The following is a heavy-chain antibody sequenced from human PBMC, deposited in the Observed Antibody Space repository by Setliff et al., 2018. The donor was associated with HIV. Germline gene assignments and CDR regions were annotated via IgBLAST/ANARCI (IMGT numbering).Heavy chain of an antibody. Sequence: PGGSLRLSCAASGFTLSDHHMNWIRRAPGKGLEWVSYISHSGGTIKYADSVKGRFTISGDNAKNTLYLQMNSLTSEDTAVYYCARSRSTRDAFDTWGQGTMVTVSS. D-gene: IGHD2-2*01. V-gene: IGHV3-11*04. CDR1: GFTLSDHH. CDR3: ARSRSTRDAFDT. J-gene: IGHJ3*02. CDR2: ISHSGGTI.